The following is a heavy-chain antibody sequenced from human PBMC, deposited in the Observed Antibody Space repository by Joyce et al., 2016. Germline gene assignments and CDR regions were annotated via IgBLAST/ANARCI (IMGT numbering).Heavy chain of an antibody. Sequence: QVQLVESGGGVVQPGRSLRLSCSASGFTFSIYPMHWVRQAPGKGLEWVALISYDGSDKYYADSVKGRFTISRDNSKNSVYLQMNNLRAEETAVFYCARDRFATTTGRLDYWGQGTLVTVSS. CDR1: GFTFSIYP. D-gene: IGHD1-26*01. J-gene: IGHJ4*02. V-gene: IGHV3-30*04. CDR2: ISYDGSDK. CDR3: ARDRFATTTGRLDY.